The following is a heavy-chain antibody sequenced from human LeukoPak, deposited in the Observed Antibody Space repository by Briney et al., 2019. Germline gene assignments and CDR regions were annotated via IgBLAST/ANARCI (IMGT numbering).Heavy chain of an antibody. D-gene: IGHD2-8*01. CDR2: IKQDGSEK. CDR3: ARLGYCTNGVCYSAYYYYMDV. V-gene: IGHV3-7*01. CDR1: GFTFSSYW. J-gene: IGHJ6*03. Sequence: GGSLRLSCAASGFTFSSYWMSWVRQAPGKGLEWVANIKQDGSEKYYVDSVKGQFTISRDNAKNSLYLQMNSLRAEDTAVYYCARLGYCTNGVCYSAYYYYMDVWGKGTTVTVSS.